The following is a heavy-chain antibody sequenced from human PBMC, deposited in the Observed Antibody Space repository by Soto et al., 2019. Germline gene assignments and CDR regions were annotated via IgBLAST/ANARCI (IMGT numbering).Heavy chain of an antibody. CDR1: GFTFSNDA. CDR3: ANSWSSLGTYYQVEY. J-gene: IGHJ4*02. Sequence: ESGGGLVQPGGSLRLSCAASGFTFSNDAMSWVRQAPGKGLEWVSGISGNGANTFCADSVKGRLTISSDTSKNMLYLQLNRLRGDDTAVYYWANSWSSLGTYYQVEYWGQGTLATVSS. CDR2: ISGNGANT. V-gene: IGHV3-23*01. D-gene: IGHD3-10*01.